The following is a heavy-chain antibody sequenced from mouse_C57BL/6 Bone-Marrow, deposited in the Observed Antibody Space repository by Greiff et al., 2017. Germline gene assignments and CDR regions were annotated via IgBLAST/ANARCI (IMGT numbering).Heavy chain of an antibody. J-gene: IGHJ3*01. CDR3: ARGTLGYEGFAY. Sequence: QVQLQQPGAELVMPGASVKLSCKASGYPFTSYWLHWVKQRPGQGLEWIGEIDPSDSYTNYNQKFKSKSTLTVDKSSSTAYRQLDSLTSEDSAVYYCARGTLGYEGFAYWGQGTLVTVSA. CDR2: IDPSDSYT. CDR1: GYPFTSYW. V-gene: IGHV1-69*01. D-gene: IGHD2-2*01.